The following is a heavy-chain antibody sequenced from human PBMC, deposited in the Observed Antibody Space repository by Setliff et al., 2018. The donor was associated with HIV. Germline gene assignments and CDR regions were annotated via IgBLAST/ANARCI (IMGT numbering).Heavy chain of an antibody. CDR1: GFSISSYW. Sequence: LRLSCAASGFSISSYWMNWVRQTPGKGLVWVSRIKPDGSSITYTDSVKGLFTISRDNAKNTVYLQLTSLRAEDSAVYYCAKGHYSSGVSKQNCFDMWGQGTMVTVSS. J-gene: IGHJ3*02. CDR3: AKGHYSSGVSKQNCFDM. D-gene: IGHD3-22*01. CDR2: IKPDGSSI. V-gene: IGHV3-74*01.